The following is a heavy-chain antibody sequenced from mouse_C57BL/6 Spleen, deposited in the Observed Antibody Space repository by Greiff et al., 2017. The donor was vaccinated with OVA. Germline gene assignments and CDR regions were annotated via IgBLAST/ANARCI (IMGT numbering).Heavy chain of an antibody. CDR3: AREDYGSSYGFAY. Sequence: DVKLVESEGGLVQPGSSMKLSCTASGFTFSDYYMAWVRQVPEKGLEWVANINYDGSSTYYLDSLKSRFIISRDNAKNILYLQMSSLKSEDTATYYCAREDYGSSYGFAYWGQGTLVTVSA. J-gene: IGHJ3*01. V-gene: IGHV5-16*01. CDR1: GFTFSDYY. CDR2: INYDGSST. D-gene: IGHD1-1*01.